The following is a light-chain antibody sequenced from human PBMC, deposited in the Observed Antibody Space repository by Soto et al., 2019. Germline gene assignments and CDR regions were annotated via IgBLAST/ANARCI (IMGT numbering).Light chain of an antibody. J-gene: IGKJ1*01. V-gene: IGKV3-20*01. Sequence: EIVLTQSPGTLSLFPGERATLSCRATQSVSSNYLAWYQQKPGQAPRLLIYVASSRATGIPDRFSGIGSGTDFTLTISRLEPDDFAVYYCQQYGTSPWTFGQWTKVEIK. CDR2: VAS. CDR1: QSVSSNY. CDR3: QQYGTSPWT.